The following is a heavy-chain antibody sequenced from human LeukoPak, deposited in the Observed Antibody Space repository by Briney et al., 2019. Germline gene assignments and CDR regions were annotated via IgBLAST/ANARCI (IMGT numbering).Heavy chain of an antibody. CDR2: IIPIFGTA. CDR1: GGTFSSYA. CDR3: ASATYYYGFRRDNNWFDP. D-gene: IGHD3-10*01. V-gene: IGHV1-69*06. Sequence: GASVKVSCKASGGTFSSYAISRVRQAPGQGLEWMGGIIPIFGTANYAQKFQGRVTITADKSTSTAYMELSSLRSEDTAVYYCASATYYYGFRRDNNWFDPWGQGTLVTVSS. J-gene: IGHJ5*02.